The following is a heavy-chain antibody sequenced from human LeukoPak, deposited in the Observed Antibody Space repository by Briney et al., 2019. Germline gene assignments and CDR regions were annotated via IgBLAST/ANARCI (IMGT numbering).Heavy chain of an antibody. CDR2: IKQDGSEK. Sequence: QSGGSLRLSCAASGFTFSSYWMSWVRQAPGKGLEWVANIKQDGSEKYYVDSVKGRFTISRDNAKNSLYLQMNSLRAEDTAVYYCARQGVGDFWSGYSSRYYMDVWGKGTTVTVSS. CDR1: GFTFSSYW. J-gene: IGHJ6*03. D-gene: IGHD3-3*01. CDR3: ARQGVGDFWSGYSSRYYMDV. V-gene: IGHV3-7*01.